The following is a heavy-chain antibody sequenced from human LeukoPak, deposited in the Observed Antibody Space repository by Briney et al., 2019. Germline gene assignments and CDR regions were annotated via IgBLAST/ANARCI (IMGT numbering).Heavy chain of an antibody. V-gene: IGHV3-33*08. Sequence: HPGRSLRLSCAASGFTFSSYGMHWVRQAPGKGLEWVAVIWYDGSNKYYADSVKGRFTISRDNSKNTLYLQMNSLRAEDTAVYYCAREHHSSSWYYYYYYGMDVWGQGTTVTVSS. CDR1: GFTFSSYG. D-gene: IGHD6-13*01. CDR3: AREHHSSSWYYYYYYGMDV. CDR2: IWYDGSNK. J-gene: IGHJ6*02.